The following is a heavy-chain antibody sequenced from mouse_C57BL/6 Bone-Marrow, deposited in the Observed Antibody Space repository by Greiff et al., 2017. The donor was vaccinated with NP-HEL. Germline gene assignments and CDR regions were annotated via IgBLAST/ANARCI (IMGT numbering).Heavy chain of an antibody. CDR3: ARSWDFDY. J-gene: IGHJ2*01. CDR2: ISSGSSTI. CDR1: GFTFSDYG. D-gene: IGHD4-1*01. Sequence: DVKLVESGGGLVKPGGSLKLSCAASGFTFSDYGMHWVRQAPEKGLEWVAYISSGSSTIYYADTVKGRFTISRDNAKNTLFLQMTSLRSEDTAMHYCARSWDFDYWGQGTTLTVSS. V-gene: IGHV5-17*01.